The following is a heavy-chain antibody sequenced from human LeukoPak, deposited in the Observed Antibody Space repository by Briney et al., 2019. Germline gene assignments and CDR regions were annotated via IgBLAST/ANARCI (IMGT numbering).Heavy chain of an antibody. J-gene: IGHJ4*02. Sequence: ASVKVSCKASGYTFTSYGISWVRQAPGQGLEWMGWISAYNGNTNYAQKLQGRVTMTTDTSTSTAYMDLRSLRSDDTAVYYCASVYYYGSGSATYYFDYWGQGTLVTVSS. D-gene: IGHD3-10*01. CDR2: ISAYNGNT. V-gene: IGHV1-18*01. CDR1: GYTFTSYG. CDR3: ASVYYYGSGSATYYFDY.